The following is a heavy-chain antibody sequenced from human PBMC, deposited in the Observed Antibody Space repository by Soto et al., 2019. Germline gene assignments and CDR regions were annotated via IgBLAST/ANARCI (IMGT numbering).Heavy chain of an antibody. CDR3: ARITTRGDVDY. Sequence: QVQLQQWGAGLLKPSETLSLTCAVYGGSFSGYSWTWIRQPPGKGLEWIGEINHSGSTNYNPSLKSRVTISVYTSKNQFSLKLSSVTAADTAVYYCARITTRGDVDYWGQGTLVTVSS. CDR2: INHSGST. J-gene: IGHJ4*02. V-gene: IGHV4-34*01. D-gene: IGHD7-27*01. CDR1: GGSFSGYS.